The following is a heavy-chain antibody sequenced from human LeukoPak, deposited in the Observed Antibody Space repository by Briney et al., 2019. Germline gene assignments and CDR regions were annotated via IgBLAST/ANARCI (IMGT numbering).Heavy chain of an antibody. CDR3: ASGARYCSSTSCYRDYYYYYMDV. J-gene: IGHJ6*03. V-gene: IGHV1-69*04. Sequence: ASVKVSCKASGYTFTSYGISWVRQAPGQGLEWMGRIIPILGIANYAQKFQGRVTITADKSTSTAYMELSSLRSEDTAVYYCASGARYCSSTSCYRDYYYYYMDVWGKGTTVTVSS. CDR2: IIPILGIA. CDR1: GYTFTSYG. D-gene: IGHD2-2*02.